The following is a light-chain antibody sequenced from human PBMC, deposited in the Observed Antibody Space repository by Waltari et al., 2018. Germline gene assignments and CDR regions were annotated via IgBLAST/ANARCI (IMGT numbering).Light chain of an antibody. J-gene: IGLJ1*01. Sequence: QSALTQPAPVSGSPGQSITISCTGTSSDVGGYKYVSWYQQHPDKAPKLMLYDVNNRPSGVSNRFSGSKSGNTASLTISSLQAEDEADHYCSSYTSSTIPVFGTGTKVTVL. CDR1: SSDVGGYKY. CDR3: SSYTSSTIPV. V-gene: IGLV2-14*03. CDR2: DVN.